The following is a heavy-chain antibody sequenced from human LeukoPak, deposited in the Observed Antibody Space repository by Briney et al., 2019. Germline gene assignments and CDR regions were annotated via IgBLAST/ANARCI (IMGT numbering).Heavy chain of an antibody. J-gene: IGHJ4*02. CDR1: GGSISSGDYY. Sequence: SQTLSLTCTVSGGSISSGDYYWSWIRQPPGKGLEWIGYIYYSGSTYYNPSLKSRVTISVDTSKNQFSLKLSSVTAADTAVYYCASAYCSGGSCHGSFDYWGQGTLVTVSS. CDR3: ASAYCSGGSCHGSFDY. D-gene: IGHD2-15*01. CDR2: IYYSGST. V-gene: IGHV4-30-4*01.